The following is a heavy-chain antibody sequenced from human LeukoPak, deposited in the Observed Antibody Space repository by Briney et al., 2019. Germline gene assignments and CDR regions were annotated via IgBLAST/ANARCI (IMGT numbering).Heavy chain of an antibody. D-gene: IGHD6-13*01. Sequence: GGSLRLSCTASGFTFGDYAMSWFRQAPGKGLEWVGFIRSKAYGGTTEYAASVKGRFTISRDDSKSIAYLQMNSLKTEDTAVYYCTRIGYSSSWYFYYYYMDVWGKGTTVTVSS. CDR1: GFTFGDYA. CDR2: IRSKAYGGTT. CDR3: TRIGYSSSWYFYYYYMDV. J-gene: IGHJ6*03. V-gene: IGHV3-49*03.